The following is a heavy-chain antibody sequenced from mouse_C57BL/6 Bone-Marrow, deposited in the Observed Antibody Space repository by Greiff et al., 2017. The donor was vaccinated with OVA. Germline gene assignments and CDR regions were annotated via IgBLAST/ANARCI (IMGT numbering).Heavy chain of an antibody. CDR3: AREDGYYPYWYFDV. CDR1: GFSFTSGYF. Sequence: EVQLQESGPGLVKPSQSLSLTCSVTGFSFTSGYFWNCLRQFPGNILEWVGYISYDGSNNYNPSLKNRISITRDTSKNQFFLKLNSVTTDDTATYYCAREDGYYPYWYFDVWGTGTTVTVSA. V-gene: IGHV3-6*01. J-gene: IGHJ1*03. D-gene: IGHD2-3*01. CDR2: ISYDGSN.